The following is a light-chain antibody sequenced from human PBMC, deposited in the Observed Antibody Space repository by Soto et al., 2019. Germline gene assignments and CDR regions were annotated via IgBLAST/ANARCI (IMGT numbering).Light chain of an antibody. Sequence: QSALTQPASVSGSPGQSITISCTGTSSDVGSYNLVSWYQQHPGKAPKLMIYEGSKRPSGVSNRFSGSKSGNTASLTISGLQAEDEADYYCCSYAGSNTYVFGTGTKVTVL. V-gene: IGLV2-23*01. CDR1: SSDVGSYNL. J-gene: IGLJ1*01. CDR2: EGS. CDR3: CSYAGSNTYV.